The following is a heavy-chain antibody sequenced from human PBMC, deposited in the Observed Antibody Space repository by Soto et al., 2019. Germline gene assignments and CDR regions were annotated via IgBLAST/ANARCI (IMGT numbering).Heavy chain of an antibody. Sequence: ASVKVSCKASGYTFTSYDINWVRQATGQGXEWMGWMNPNSGNTGYAQKFQGRVTMTRNTSISTAYMELSSLRSEDTAVYYCARGFPGYCSGGSCYDTSDYWGQGTLVTVSS. D-gene: IGHD2-15*01. V-gene: IGHV1-8*01. CDR3: ARGFPGYCSGGSCYDTSDY. J-gene: IGHJ4*02. CDR1: GYTFTSYD. CDR2: MNPNSGNT.